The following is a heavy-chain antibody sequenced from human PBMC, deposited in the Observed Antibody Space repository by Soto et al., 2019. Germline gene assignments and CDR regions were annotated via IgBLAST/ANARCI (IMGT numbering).Heavy chain of an antibody. Sequence: EGQLVESGGGLVKPGGSLRLSCAASGFTVGNYCMTWVRQAPGKGLGWVGGINSQTHGVSKDYAAPVKGRCTISRDVSNTTLYLHMTLLSPSATAVYLCTTTAVINMIVLEATIDFWGQGTLVSVSS. J-gene: IGHJ4*02. D-gene: IGHD3-22*01. V-gene: IGHV3-15*01. CDR1: GFTVGNYC. CDR3: TTTAVINMIVLEATIDF. CDR2: INSQTHGVSK.